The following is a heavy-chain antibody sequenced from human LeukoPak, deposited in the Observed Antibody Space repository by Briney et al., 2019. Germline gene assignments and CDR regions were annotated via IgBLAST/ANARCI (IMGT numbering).Heavy chain of an antibody. CDR2: IYFSGNT. Sequence: PSETLSLTCTVSGGSISSYYWSWIRQPPGKGLEWIGYIYFSGNTNYNPSLKSRVTISVDTSKNQFSLKLSSVTAADTAVYYCARGNTYYYDFDYWGRGTLVTVSS. CDR3: ARGNTYYYDFDY. V-gene: IGHV4-59*01. J-gene: IGHJ4*02. CDR1: GGSISSYY. D-gene: IGHD3-10*01.